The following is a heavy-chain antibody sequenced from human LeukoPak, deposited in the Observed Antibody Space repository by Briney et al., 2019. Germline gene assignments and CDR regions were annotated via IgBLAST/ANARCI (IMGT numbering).Heavy chain of an antibody. V-gene: IGHV3-48*03. CDR2: ISPTGTTI. J-gene: IGHJ4*02. D-gene: IGHD1-1*01. Sequence: GGSLRLSCAASGFTFSTYEMNWVRQAPGKGLEWVSYISPTGTTIYYAQSVKGRFTISRDSAKNSVYLHMNSLRVEDTAIYYCARKTFGTVYFDYWGQGILVTVSS. CDR3: ARKTFGTVYFDY. CDR1: GFTFSTYE.